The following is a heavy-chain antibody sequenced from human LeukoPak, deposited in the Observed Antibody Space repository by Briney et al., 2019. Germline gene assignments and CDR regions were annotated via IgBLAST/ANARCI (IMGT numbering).Heavy chain of an antibody. Sequence: GGSLRLSCSASGFTFSTNSMHWVRQAPGKGLEFVSAITSNGGSTYYADSVEGRFTISRDNSKNTLYLQMSSLRAEDTAVYYCVTVGMTSIWSYLRFDPRGQGTLVSVSP. CDR2: ITSNGGST. D-gene: IGHD1-26*01. V-gene: IGHV3-64D*08. CDR1: GFTFSTNS. CDR3: VTVGMTSIWSYLRFDP. J-gene: IGHJ5*02.